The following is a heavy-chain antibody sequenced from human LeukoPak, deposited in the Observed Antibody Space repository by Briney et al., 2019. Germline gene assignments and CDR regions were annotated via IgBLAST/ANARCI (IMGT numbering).Heavy chain of an antibody. Sequence: ASVKVSCKASGYTFTGYYMHWVRQAPGQGLEWMGWINPNSGGTNYAQKFQGRVTMTRDTSISTAYMELSRLRSDDTAVYYCARGFITIFFRLGWFDPWGQGTLVTVSS. V-gene: IGHV1-2*02. CDR1: GYTFTGYY. CDR2: INPNSGGT. CDR3: ARGFITIFFRLGWFDP. J-gene: IGHJ5*02. D-gene: IGHD3-9*01.